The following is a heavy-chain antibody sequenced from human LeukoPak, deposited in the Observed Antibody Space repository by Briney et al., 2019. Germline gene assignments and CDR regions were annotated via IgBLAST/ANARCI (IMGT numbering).Heavy chain of an antibody. V-gene: IGHV4-59*08. Sequence: SETLSLTCTVSGGSTSSDYWSWIRQSPGKGLEWVGYVYNSGDTGKNPSLRSRVTILLDTSRNQCSLKLTSVSAADTAVYYCARQAAAGPLYYWGQGTLVTVSS. CDR1: GGSTSSDY. J-gene: IGHJ4*02. D-gene: IGHD6-13*01. CDR3: ARQAAAGPLYY. CDR2: VYNSGDT.